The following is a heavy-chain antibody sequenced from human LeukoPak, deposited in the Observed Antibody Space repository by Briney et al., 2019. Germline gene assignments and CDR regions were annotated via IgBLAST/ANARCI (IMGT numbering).Heavy chain of an antibody. J-gene: IGHJ6*02. CDR2: IYHSGST. Sequence: SQTLSLTCAVSGGSISSGGYSWSWIRQPPGKGLEWIGYIYHSGSTYYNRSLKSRVTISVDRSKNQFSLKLSSVTAADTAVYYCARGSLLEYGMDVWGQGTTVTVSS. CDR3: ARGSLLEYGMDV. V-gene: IGHV4-30-2*01. D-gene: IGHD2-15*01. CDR1: GGSISSGGYS.